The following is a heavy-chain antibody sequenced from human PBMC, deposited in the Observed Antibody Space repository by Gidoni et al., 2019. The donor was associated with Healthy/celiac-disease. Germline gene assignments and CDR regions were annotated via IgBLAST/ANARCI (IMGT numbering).Heavy chain of an antibody. D-gene: IGHD6-13*01. Sequence: EVQLVESGGGLVKPGGSLRLSCAASGFTFSSYRMTWVRQAPGKGLEWVSSISSSSSYIYYADSVKGRFTISRDNAKNSLYLQMNSLRAEDTAVYYCARDSGSSSWYGDYYYYGMDVWGQGTTVTVSS. CDR2: ISSSSSYI. CDR1: GFTFSSYR. V-gene: IGHV3-21*01. CDR3: ARDSGSSSWYGDYYYYGMDV. J-gene: IGHJ6*02.